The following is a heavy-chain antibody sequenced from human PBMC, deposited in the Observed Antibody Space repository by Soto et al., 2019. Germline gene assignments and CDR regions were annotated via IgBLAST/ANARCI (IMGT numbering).Heavy chain of an antibody. CDR1: GGTFSSYA. Sequence: QVQLVQSGAEVKKPGSSVKVSCKASGGTFSSYAISWVRQAPGQGLEWMGGIIPIFGTANYAQKFQGRVTITADESTITAYMELSSLRSEDTAVYYCARGGPDYYDSSGYYYPYWGQGTLVTVSS. CDR2: IIPIFGTA. V-gene: IGHV1-69*01. D-gene: IGHD3-22*01. CDR3: ARGGPDYYDSSGYYYPY. J-gene: IGHJ4*02.